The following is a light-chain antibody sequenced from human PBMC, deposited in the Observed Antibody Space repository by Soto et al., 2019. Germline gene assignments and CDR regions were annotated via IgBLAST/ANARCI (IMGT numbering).Light chain of an antibody. Sequence: IVLTQSPCTLSLSPWERATLSCRASQSVSNNYLAWYQQKPGQAPRLLIYGASNRATGIPDRFSGSGSGTDFTLTISRLEPEDFAVYYCQQYGSSGTFGQGTKVDIK. CDR1: QSVSNNY. CDR2: GAS. V-gene: IGKV3-20*01. J-gene: IGKJ1*01. CDR3: QQYGSSGT.